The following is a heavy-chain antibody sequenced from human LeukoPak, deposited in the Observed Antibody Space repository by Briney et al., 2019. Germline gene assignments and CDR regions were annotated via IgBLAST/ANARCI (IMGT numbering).Heavy chain of an antibody. J-gene: IGHJ5*02. Sequence: SETLSLTCGVYGGTFSGYYWSWIRQPPGKGLEWMGEINHSGSTNYNPSLKSRVTISVDTSNNQFSLKLSSVTAADTAVYYCARGTVEMPRSGFDPWGQGTLVTVSS. CDR3: ARGTVEMPRSGFDP. D-gene: IGHD5-24*01. CDR1: GGTFSGYY. V-gene: IGHV4-34*01. CDR2: INHSGST.